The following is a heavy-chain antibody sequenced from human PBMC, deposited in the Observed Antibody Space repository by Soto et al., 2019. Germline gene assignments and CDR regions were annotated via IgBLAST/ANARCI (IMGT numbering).Heavy chain of an antibody. CDR1: GFIFSTYG. CDR2: ISFDGRNK. CDR3: AKDTATAITSYYIYGMDV. Sequence: QVQLVESVGGVVQPGRSLRLSCAASGFIFSTYGMHWVRQAPGKGLEWVAVISFDGRNKYYADSVRGRFTISRDNSKNTLHLQMNSLRGEDTAVYYCAKDTATAITSYYIYGMDVWGQGTTVTVAS. J-gene: IGHJ6*02. V-gene: IGHV3-30*18. D-gene: IGHD5-12*01.